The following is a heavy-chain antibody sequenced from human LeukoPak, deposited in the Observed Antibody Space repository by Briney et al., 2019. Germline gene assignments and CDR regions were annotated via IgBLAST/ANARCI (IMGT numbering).Heavy chain of an antibody. V-gene: IGHV4-59*01. CDR3: ARVRGSGWYAGLGLFDY. Sequence: SETLSLTCTVSGGSISSYYWSWIWQPPGKGLEWIGYIYYSGSTNYNPSLKSRVTISVDTSKNQFSLKLSSVTAADTAVYYCARVRGSGWYAGLGLFDYWGQGTLVTVSS. CDR2: IYYSGST. CDR1: GGSISSYY. J-gene: IGHJ4*02. D-gene: IGHD6-19*01.